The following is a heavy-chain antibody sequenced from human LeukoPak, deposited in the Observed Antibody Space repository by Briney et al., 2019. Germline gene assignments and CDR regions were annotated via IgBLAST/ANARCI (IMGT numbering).Heavy chain of an antibody. J-gene: IGHJ5*02. CDR1: GFTFSSYG. CDR3: AKRIRVNWFDP. CDR2: ISGSGGST. V-gene: IGHV3-23*01. Sequence: GGSLRLSCAASGFTFSSYGMSWVRQAPGKGLEWVSAISGSGGSTYYADSVKGRFTISRDNSKNTLYLQMNSLRAEDTAVCYCAKRIRVNWFDPWGQGTLVTVSS.